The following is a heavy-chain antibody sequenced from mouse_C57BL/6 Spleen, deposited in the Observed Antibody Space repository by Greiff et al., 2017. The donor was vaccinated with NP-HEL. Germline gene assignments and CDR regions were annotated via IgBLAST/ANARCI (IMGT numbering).Heavy chain of an antibody. D-gene: IGHD2-4*01. Sequence: DVMLVESGGGLVKPGGSLKLSCAASGFTFSSYAMSWVRQTPEKRLEWVATISDGGSYTYYPDNVKGRFTISRDNAKNNLYLQMSHLKSEDTAMYYCAREGDYYDYEYYFDYWGQGTTLTVSS. V-gene: IGHV5-4*01. J-gene: IGHJ2*01. CDR1: GFTFSSYA. CDR2: ISDGGSYT. CDR3: AREGDYYDYEYYFDY.